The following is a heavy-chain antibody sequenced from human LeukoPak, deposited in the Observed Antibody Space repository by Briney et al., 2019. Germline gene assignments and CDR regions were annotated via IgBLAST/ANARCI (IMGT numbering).Heavy chain of an antibody. CDR1: GFTFSSYG. V-gene: IGHV3-30*02. CDR3: AKRGPYGSGSYSWYFDY. Sequence: GGSLRPSCAASGFTFSSYGMHWVRQAPGKGLEWVAFIRYDGSNKYYADSVKGRFTISRDNSKNTLYLQMNSLRAEDTAVYYCAKRGPYGSGSYSWYFDYWGQGTLVTVSS. CDR2: IRYDGSNK. J-gene: IGHJ4*02. D-gene: IGHD3-10*01.